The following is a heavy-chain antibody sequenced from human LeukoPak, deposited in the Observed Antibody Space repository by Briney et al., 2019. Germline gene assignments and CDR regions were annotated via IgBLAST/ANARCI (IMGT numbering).Heavy chain of an antibody. CDR2: IIPIFGTA. D-gene: IGHD4-17*01. Sequence: ASVKVSCKASGGTFSSYAISWVRQAPGQGLEWMGRIIPIFGTANYAQKFQGRVTITTDESTSTAYMELSSLRSEDTAVYYCARDPVLTVTTHWGFDPWGQGTLVTVSS. J-gene: IGHJ5*02. V-gene: IGHV1-69*05. CDR1: GGTFSSYA. CDR3: ARDPVLTVTTHWGFDP.